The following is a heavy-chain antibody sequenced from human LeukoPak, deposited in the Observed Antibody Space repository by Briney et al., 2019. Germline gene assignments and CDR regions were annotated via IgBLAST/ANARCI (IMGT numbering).Heavy chain of an antibody. Sequence: SQTLSLTCTVSGGSISSGSYYWSWIRQPAGKGLEWIGRIYTSGSTNYNPSLKSRVTISVDTSKNQFSLKLRSVTAADTAVYYCARRRLTTVTTSGYYYYYMDVWGKGTTVTVSS. CDR3: ARRRLTTVTTSGYYYYYMDV. D-gene: IGHD4-17*01. CDR1: GGSISSGSYY. V-gene: IGHV4-61*02. CDR2: IYTSGST. J-gene: IGHJ6*03.